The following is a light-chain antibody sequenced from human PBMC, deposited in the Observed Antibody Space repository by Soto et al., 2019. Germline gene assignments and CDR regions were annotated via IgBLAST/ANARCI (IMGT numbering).Light chain of an antibody. J-gene: IGKJ4*01. CDR2: DAS. CDR3: QQRSNWALT. Sequence: EIVLTQYPATLSLPPGERATLSCRASRSVSSYLGWYQQKPGQAPRLLIYDASNRATGIPARFSGSGSGTDFTLTISSLEAEDFAVYYCQQRSNWALTFGGGTKVEI. CDR1: RSVSSY. V-gene: IGKV3-11*01.